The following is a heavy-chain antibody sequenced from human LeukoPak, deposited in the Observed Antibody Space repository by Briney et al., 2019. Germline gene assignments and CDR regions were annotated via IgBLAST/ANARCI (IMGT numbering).Heavy chain of an antibody. CDR2: ISSSSSSTI. Sequence: GGSLRLSCAASGFTFSSYSMNWVRQAPGKGLEWVSYISSSSSSTIYYADSVKGRFTISRGNAKNSLYLQMNSLRDEDTAVYYCARDRGSDFDYWGQGTLVTVSS. D-gene: IGHD5-12*01. CDR3: ARDRGSDFDY. V-gene: IGHV3-48*02. CDR1: GFTFSSYS. J-gene: IGHJ4*02.